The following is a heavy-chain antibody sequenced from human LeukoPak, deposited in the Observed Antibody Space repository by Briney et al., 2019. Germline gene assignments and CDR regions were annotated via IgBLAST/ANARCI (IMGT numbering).Heavy chain of an antibody. J-gene: IGHJ5*02. CDR2: ISAYNGNT. V-gene: IGHV1-18*01. CDR3: ARDTAGYYAPGVDP. Sequence: ASVKVSCKASGYTFTSYGISWVRQAPGQGLEWMGWISAYNGNTNYAQKLQGRVTMTTDTSTNTAYMELRSLRSDDTAVYYCARDTAGYYAPGVDPWGQGTLVTVSS. CDR1: GYTFTSYG. D-gene: IGHD3-10*01.